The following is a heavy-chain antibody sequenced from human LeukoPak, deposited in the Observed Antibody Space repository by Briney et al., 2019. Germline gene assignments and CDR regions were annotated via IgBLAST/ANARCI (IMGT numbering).Heavy chain of an antibody. CDR2: MNPNSGNT. V-gene: IGHV1-8*01. CDR3: ARDKGEHQLLYYFDY. CDR1: GYTFTSYD. J-gene: IGHJ4*02. D-gene: IGHD2-2*01. Sequence: GASVKVSCKASGYTFTSYDINWVRQATGQGLEWMGWMNPNSGNTGYAQKFQGRVTMTEDTSTDTAYMELSSLRSEDTAVYYCARDKGEHQLLYYFDYWGQGTLVTVSS.